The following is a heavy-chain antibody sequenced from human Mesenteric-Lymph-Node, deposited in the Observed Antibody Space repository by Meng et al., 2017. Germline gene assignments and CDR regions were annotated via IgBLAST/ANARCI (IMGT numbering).Heavy chain of an antibody. CDR3: AKDLARGVSTSYYFDS. CDR2: VTSVSTI. V-gene: IGHV3-11*01. CDR1: GFTFSDNY. D-gene: IGHD3-10*01. Sequence: GESLKISCAASGFTFSDNYMSWIRQAPGKGLEWVSYVTSVSTIYYADSMKGRFTISRDNAKNSLFLQMNSLRAEDTAVYYCAKDLARGVSTSYYFDSWGQGTLVTVSS. J-gene: IGHJ4*02.